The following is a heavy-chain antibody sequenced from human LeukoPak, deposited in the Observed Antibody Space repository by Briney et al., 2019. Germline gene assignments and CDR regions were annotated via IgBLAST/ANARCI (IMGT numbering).Heavy chain of an antibody. Sequence: SETLSLTCSVSGGSISSYYWSWIRQPPGKGLEWIGSIDFSGSTKYNPSLKSRVTISVDTSKNQFSLKLSSVTAADTAVYYCARVQYDFWSGYYGWFDPWGQGTLVTVSS. V-gene: IGHV4-59*12. CDR2: IDFSGST. CDR3: ARVQYDFWSGYYGWFDP. CDR1: GGSISSYY. J-gene: IGHJ5*02. D-gene: IGHD3-3*01.